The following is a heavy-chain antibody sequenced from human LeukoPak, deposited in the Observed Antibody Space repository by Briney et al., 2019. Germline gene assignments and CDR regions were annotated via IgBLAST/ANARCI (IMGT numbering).Heavy chain of an antibody. V-gene: IGHV1-2*02. CDR1: GYTFTGYY. CDR3: ARDTYYYDSSGYQGGWFDP. Sequence: GASVKVSCKASGYTFTGYYMHWVRQAPGQGLEWMGWINPNSGGTNYAQKFQGRVTMTRDTSISTAYMGLSRLRSDDTAVYYCARDTYYYDSSGYQGGWFDPWGQGTLVTVSS. CDR2: INPNSGGT. J-gene: IGHJ5*02. D-gene: IGHD3-22*01.